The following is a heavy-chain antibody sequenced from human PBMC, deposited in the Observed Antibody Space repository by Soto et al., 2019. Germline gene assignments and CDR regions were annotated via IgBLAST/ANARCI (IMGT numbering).Heavy chain of an antibody. V-gene: IGHV1-69*01. J-gene: IGHJ5*02. CDR3: ARESQYLSTGYDIET. Sequence: QVQLVQSGAEVKQPGSSVKVSCKASGGVFSNYALTWVRQAPGQGPEWVGGLVPVFGTPNYAPKFQGRVTVTADESTRTGYSELSTLSSTHPASYYCARESQYLSTGYDIETWGQGTL. CDR2: LVPVFGTP. D-gene: IGHD6-19*01. CDR1: GGVFSNYA.